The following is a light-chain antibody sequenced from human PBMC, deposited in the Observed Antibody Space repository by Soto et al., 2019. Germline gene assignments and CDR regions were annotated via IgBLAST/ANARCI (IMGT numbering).Light chain of an antibody. CDR1: SSDVGGYNY. V-gene: IGLV2-11*01. Sequence: QSALTQPRSVSGSPGQSVTISCTGTSSDVGGYNYVSWYQQHPGKAPKLTIYDVSKRPSGVPDRFSGSKSGNTASLTISGLQAEDEADYYCCSYAGSLVFGGGTKLTVL. J-gene: IGLJ2*01. CDR3: CSYAGSLV. CDR2: DVS.